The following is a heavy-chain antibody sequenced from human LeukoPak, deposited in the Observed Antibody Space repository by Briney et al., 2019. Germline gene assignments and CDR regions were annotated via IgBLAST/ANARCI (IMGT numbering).Heavy chain of an antibody. D-gene: IGHD5-24*01. CDR1: GGTFSSYA. Sequence: SVKVSCKASGGTFSSYAISWVRQAPGQGLEWMGGIIPIFGTANYAQKFQGRVTITADESTSTAYMELSSLRSEDTAVYYCASGREDGWGYFDYWGQEALVTVSS. CDR3: ASGREDGWGYFDY. CDR2: IIPIFGTA. V-gene: IGHV1-69*01. J-gene: IGHJ4*02.